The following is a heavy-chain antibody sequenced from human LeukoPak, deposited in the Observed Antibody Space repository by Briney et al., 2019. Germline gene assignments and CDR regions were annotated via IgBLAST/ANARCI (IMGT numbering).Heavy chain of an antibody. CDR2: IGTASDT. V-gene: IGHV3-13*01. CDR1: GLTFSSFD. J-gene: IGHJ6*03. D-gene: IGHD1-1*01. Sequence: GGSLTLSCSPSGLTFSSFDMHWVREPTGQGLEWVSTIGTASDTWYPGSVEGRLTLSRDNAKNSLYLQMNSLTAGDTAVYYCARGPPRGKYYYMDVWGKGATVTVSS. CDR3: ARGPPRGKYYYMDV.